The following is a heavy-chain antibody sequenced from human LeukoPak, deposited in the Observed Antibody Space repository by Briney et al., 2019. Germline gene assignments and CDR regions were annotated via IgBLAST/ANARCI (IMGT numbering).Heavy chain of an antibody. V-gene: IGHV1-2*06. Sequence: ASVKVSCKASGYTFTSYGISWVRQAPGQGLEWMGRINPNSGGTNYAQKFQGRVTMTRDTSISTAYMELSRLRSDDTAVYYCASLGPYCSSTSCYRFGPYYYYMDVWGKGTTVTVSS. CDR3: ASLGPYCSSTSCYRFGPYYYYMDV. CDR1: GYTFTSYG. J-gene: IGHJ6*03. D-gene: IGHD2-2*02. CDR2: INPNSGGT.